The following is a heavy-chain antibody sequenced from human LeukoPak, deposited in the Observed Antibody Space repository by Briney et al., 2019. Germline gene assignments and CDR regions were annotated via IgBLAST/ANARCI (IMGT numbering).Heavy chain of an antibody. Sequence: KPGGSLRLSCAASGLNFNSYSMNWVRQAPGKGLEWVSSISSSSSFIYYADSLRGRFTISRDNAKNSLYLQMNSLRAEDTAVYYCARGSFCSSTSCYDYYYYYMDVWGKGTTVTISS. J-gene: IGHJ6*03. D-gene: IGHD2-2*01. V-gene: IGHV3-21*01. CDR1: GLNFNSYS. CDR2: ISSSSSFI. CDR3: ARGSFCSSTSCYDYYYYYMDV.